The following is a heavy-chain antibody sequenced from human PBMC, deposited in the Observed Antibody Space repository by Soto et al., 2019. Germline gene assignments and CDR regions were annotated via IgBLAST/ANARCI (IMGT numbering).Heavy chain of an antibody. D-gene: IGHD6-13*01. CDR1: GYTFTSYA. Sequence: QVQLVQSGAEVKKPGASVKVSCRASGYTFTSYAIHWVRQAPGQRPEWMGWINTANDNTKYSQKFQGRVTITRDTPASIVYMDLRSLRSEDTAVYYCARGSSWSYFDYWGQGTLVTVSS. CDR3: ARGSSWSYFDY. CDR2: INTANDNT. J-gene: IGHJ4*02. V-gene: IGHV1-3*04.